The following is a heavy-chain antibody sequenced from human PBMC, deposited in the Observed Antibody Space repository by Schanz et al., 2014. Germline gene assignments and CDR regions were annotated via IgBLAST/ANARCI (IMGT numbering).Heavy chain of an antibody. CDR2: IWYDGNNK. CDR3: ARGEFGRLFPSFFSP. CDR1: GFTFSSYG. J-gene: IGHJ5*02. D-gene: IGHD3-10*01. Sequence: QVQLVESGGGVVQPGRSLRLSCAASGFTFSSYGMHWVRQAPGKGLEWVAVIWYDGNNKFYADSVKGRFIISRDNSLPPLSLQMNSLRAAFSSFSFCARGEFGRLFPSFFSPWGPATLVTVSS. V-gene: IGHV3-33*01.